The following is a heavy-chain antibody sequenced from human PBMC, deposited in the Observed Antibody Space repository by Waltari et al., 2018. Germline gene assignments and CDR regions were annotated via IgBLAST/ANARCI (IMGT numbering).Heavy chain of an antibody. J-gene: IGHJ5*02. CDR2: GSSNGAYI. V-gene: IGHV3-21*01. Sequence: EVQLMESGGGLVKPGGSLRLSCAASGFTFSSYNMNWVRQAPGKGLEVVSSGSSNGAYIHYGDSVKGRFTISRDNAKTSLYLQMNGLRDEDTAVYYCARGGWGFYLDLWGQGALVTVSS. CDR3: ARGGWGFYLDL. CDR1: GFTFSSYN. D-gene: IGHD7-27*01.